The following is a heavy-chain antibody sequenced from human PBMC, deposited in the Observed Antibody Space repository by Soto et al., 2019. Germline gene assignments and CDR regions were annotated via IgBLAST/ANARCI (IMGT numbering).Heavy chain of an antibody. CDR3: AKIPSSGWFRWFGL. V-gene: IGHV3-9*01. D-gene: IGHD6-19*01. J-gene: IGHJ5*02. CDR2: ISWNSGSI. Sequence: GGSLRLSCAASGFTFDDYAMHWVRQAPGKGLEWLPGISWNSGSIGYADSVKGRFTISRANAKNSLYLQMNSLRAERTALYYCAKIPSSGWFRWFGLWGQGTLVTGS. CDR1: GFTFDDYA.